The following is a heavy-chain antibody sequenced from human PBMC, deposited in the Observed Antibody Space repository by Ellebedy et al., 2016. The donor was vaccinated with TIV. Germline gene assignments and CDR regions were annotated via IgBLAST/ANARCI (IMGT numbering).Heavy chain of an antibody. V-gene: IGHV3-23*01. Sequence: GESLKISCAASGFTFSNFAMGWVRQAPGKGLEWVSSVSDSGDKTFYVDYLKGRFSISRDNSRNTLSLQIHDLRVEDTAVYYCVKYGSGRYPDYWGQGTLVTVSS. D-gene: IGHD6-19*01. CDR1: GFTFSNFA. CDR3: VKYGSGRYPDY. CDR2: VSDSGDKT. J-gene: IGHJ4*02.